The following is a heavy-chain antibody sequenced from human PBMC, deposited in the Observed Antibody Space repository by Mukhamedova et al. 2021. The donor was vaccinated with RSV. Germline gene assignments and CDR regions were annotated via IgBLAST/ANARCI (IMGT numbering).Heavy chain of an antibody. D-gene: IGHD2-15*01. V-gene: IGHV3-13*01. CDR3: VRGSYCSGGSCYPIGGFDP. CDR1: D. CDR2: IGTAGDT. J-gene: IGHJ5*02. Sequence: DMHWVRQVAGKGLEWVSGIGTAGDTYYPGSVKGRFTSSRENAKNSLFLQMDSLRAGDTAEYYCVRGSYCSGGSCYPIGGFDPWG.